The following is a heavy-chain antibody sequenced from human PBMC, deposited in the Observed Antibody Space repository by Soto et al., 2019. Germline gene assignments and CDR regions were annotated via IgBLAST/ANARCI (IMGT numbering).Heavy chain of an antibody. CDR1: VVSFSGYY. V-gene: IGHV4-34*12. D-gene: IGHD3-3*02. CDR2: IIHTGST. Sequence: EPLSLTCAFYVVSFSGYYWTWIRQPPGKGLEWIGEIIHTGSTNYNPSLESRVTISVDTSEKQFSLKLSSVTAADTAVYHCARARIPFSGALDIWGPGTVFTISS. CDR3: ARARIPFSGALDI. J-gene: IGHJ3*02.